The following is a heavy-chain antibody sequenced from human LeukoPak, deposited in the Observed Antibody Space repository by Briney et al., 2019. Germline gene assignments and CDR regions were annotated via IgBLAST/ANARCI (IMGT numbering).Heavy chain of an antibody. CDR2: IYYSGST. CDR3: ASYYDSSGYVDY. J-gene: IGHJ4*02. CDR1: GGSTSSGGHY. V-gene: IGHV4-31*03. Sequence: SETLSLTCTVSGGSTSSGGHYWSWIRQHPGKGLEWIGYIYYSGSTYYNPSLKSRVIVSVDTSKNQFSLNLSSVTAADTAVYYCASYYDSSGYVDYWGQGTLVTVSS. D-gene: IGHD3-22*01.